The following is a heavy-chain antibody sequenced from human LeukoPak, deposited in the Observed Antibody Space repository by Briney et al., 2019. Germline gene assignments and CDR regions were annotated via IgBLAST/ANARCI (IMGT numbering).Heavy chain of an antibody. D-gene: IGHD3-22*01. Sequence: PSETLSLTCTVPGGSISGYYWSWIRQSPGKGLVWIGYMYYTGSTNYNPSLKSRVTLSIDMSKNQFSLKLRSVTAADTALYYCARHFTYYYDSNGYPRDGFDIWGKGTTVTVSS. CDR3: ARHFTYYYDSNGYPRDGFDI. V-gene: IGHV4-59*08. CDR2: MYYTGST. J-gene: IGHJ3*02. CDR1: GGSISGYY.